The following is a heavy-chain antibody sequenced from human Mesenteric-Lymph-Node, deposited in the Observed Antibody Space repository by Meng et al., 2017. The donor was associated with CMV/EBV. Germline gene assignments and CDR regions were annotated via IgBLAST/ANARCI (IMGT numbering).Heavy chain of an antibody. V-gene: IGHV3-30*02. D-gene: IGHD2-2*01. CDR3: ARGLRVSGYCSSTSCSYAFDI. CDR2: IRYDGSNK. J-gene: IGHJ3*02. Sequence: GESLKISCAASGFTFSSYGMHWVRQAPGKGLEWVAFIRYDGSNKYYADSVKGRFTISRDNSKNTLYLQMNSLRAEDTAVYYCARGLRVSGYCSSTSCSYAFDIWGQGTMVTVSS. CDR1: GFTFSSYG.